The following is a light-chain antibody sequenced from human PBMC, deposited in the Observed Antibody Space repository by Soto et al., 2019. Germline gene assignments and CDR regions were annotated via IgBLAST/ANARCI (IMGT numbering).Light chain of an antibody. CDR1: QSIGSW. V-gene: IGKV1-5*03. J-gene: IGKJ1*01. Sequence: DIQMTQSPSTLSASVGDRVTITCRASQSIGSWLAWYQRKPGTAPKLLIYKASSLESGVPSRFSGSGSGTEFTLTISSLQPDDFATYYCQEYNSYWAFGQGTKVEI. CDR3: QEYNSYWA. CDR2: KAS.